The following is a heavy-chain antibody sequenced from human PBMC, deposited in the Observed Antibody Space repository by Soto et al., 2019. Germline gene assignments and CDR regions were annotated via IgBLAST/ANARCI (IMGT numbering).Heavy chain of an antibody. V-gene: IGHV3-21*01. J-gene: IGHJ5*01. CDR1: GFYFVSYT. Sequence: GSLRLSCAASGFYFVSYTMNWVRQVPGKGLEWVSSISGDRIYIYYADSVKGRFTISRDNAKNSLFLQMNSLRVEDTAVYYCVRDLSAYNWFDLWGPGTLVTVSS. CDR2: ISGDRIYI. CDR3: VRDLSAYNWFDL.